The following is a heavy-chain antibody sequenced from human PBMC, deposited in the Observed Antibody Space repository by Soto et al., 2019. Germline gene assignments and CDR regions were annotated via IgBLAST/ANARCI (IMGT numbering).Heavy chain of an antibody. Sequence: GESLKISCKGSGYSFTSYWIAWVRQMPGKGLEWMGIIYLSDSDTRYSPSFQGRVTISADKSISTAYLQWSSLKASDTAMYYCARYSSGWPYSFDYWGHGTLVTAP. CDR3: ARYSSGWPYSFDY. V-gene: IGHV5-51*01. J-gene: IGHJ4*01. D-gene: IGHD6-19*01. CDR2: IYLSDSDT. CDR1: GYSFTSYW.